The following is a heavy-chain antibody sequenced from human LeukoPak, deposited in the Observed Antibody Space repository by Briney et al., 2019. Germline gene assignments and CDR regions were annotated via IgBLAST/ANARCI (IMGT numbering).Heavy chain of an antibody. CDR1: EFTFSNYW. CDR3: ASGLELDY. CDR2: IRGDGIVT. J-gene: IGHJ4*02. V-gene: IGHV3-74*01. Sequence: GSLRLSCVASEFTFSNYWIHWVRQAPGKGLVWVSRIRGDGIVTNYADSVEGRFTISRDNAKNSLYLQMNSLRAEDTAVYYCASGLELDYWGQGTLVTVSS.